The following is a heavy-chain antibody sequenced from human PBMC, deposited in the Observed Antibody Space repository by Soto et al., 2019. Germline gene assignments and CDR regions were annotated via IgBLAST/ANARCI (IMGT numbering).Heavy chain of an antibody. V-gene: IGHV4-39*01. J-gene: IGHJ6*02. D-gene: IGHD2-2*01. CDR1: GGSISSSSYY. CDR3: AREVPAAIYYYYGMDV. CDR2: IYYSGST. Sequence: SETLSLTCTVSGGSISSSSYYWGWIRQPPGKGLEWIGSIYYSGSTYYNPSLKSRVTISVDTSKNQFSLRLSSVTAADTAVYYCAREVPAAIYYYYGMDVWGQGTTVTVSS.